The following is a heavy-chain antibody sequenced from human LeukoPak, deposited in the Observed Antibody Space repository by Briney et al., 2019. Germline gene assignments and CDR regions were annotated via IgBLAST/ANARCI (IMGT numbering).Heavy chain of an antibody. J-gene: IGHJ3*02. CDR3: AKGVRITMVRGAFDI. Sequence: GRSLRLSCAASGFTFDDYAMHWVRHAPGKGLEWVSGISWNSGSIGYADSVKGRFTISRDNAKNSLYLQMNSLRAEDTALYYCAKGVRITMVRGAFDIWGQGTMVTVSS. CDR1: GFTFDDYA. CDR2: ISWNSGSI. V-gene: IGHV3-9*01. D-gene: IGHD3-10*01.